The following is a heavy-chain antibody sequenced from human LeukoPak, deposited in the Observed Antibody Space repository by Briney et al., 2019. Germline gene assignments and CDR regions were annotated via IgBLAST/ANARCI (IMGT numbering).Heavy chain of an antibody. V-gene: IGHV4-34*01. CDR1: GGAFNGYF. Sequence: SETLSLTCGVSGGAFNGYFWSWIRQAPGKGPEWIGEMIHSGSSNYNPSLRSRVTISGDTSKNQFSLKLNSLTAADTAVYYCARGTDMTPISGYYSFVYWGQGTLVSVSS. J-gene: IGHJ4*02. CDR2: MIHSGSS. CDR3: ARGTDMTPISGYYSFVY. D-gene: IGHD5-12*01.